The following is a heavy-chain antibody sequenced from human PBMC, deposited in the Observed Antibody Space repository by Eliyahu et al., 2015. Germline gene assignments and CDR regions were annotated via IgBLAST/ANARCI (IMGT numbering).Heavy chain of an antibody. J-gene: IGHJ4*02. CDR2: VSDSGGDT. Sequence: EVQLLESGGGLVQPGGSLRLSCAASGFTFSSHAMTWVRQAPGKGLEWVSAVSDSGGDTFYADSVKGRFTISRDNSKNTLYLRMNGLRAEDTAVYYCARDLLRFDFFDYWGQGTLVTVSS. D-gene: IGHD3-10*01. CDR1: GFTFSSHA. CDR3: ARDLLRFDFFDY. V-gene: IGHV3-23*01.